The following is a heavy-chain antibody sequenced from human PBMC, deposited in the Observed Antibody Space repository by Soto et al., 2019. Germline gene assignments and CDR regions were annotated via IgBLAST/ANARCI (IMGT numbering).Heavy chain of an antibody. CDR3: AREGAAAEFDY. V-gene: IGHV4-59*02. Sequence: SETLSLTCTVSRGSVSSSYWSWIRQPPGKGPEWIGTVFNSGSTNYNPSLKSRVTISVDTSKKQFSLKVSSATAADTAVYYCAREGAAAEFDYWGLGTLVTVSS. J-gene: IGHJ4*02. D-gene: IGHD6-13*01. CDR1: RGSVSSSY. CDR2: VFNSGST.